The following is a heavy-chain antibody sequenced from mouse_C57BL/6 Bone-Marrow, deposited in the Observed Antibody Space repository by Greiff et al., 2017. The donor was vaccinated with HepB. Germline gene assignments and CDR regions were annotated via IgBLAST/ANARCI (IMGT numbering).Heavy chain of an antibody. V-gene: IGHV1-53*01. D-gene: IGHD1-1*01. CDR2: INPSNGGT. CDR1: GYTFTSYW. J-gene: IGHJ1*03. CDR3: ARAPYDYGRDFDV. Sequence: QVQLQQPGTELVKPGASVKLSCKASGYTFTSYWMHWVKQRPGQGLEWIGNINPSNGGTNYNEKFESKATLTVDKSSSTAYMQLSSLTSEDSAVYYWARAPYDYGRDFDVWGTGTTVTVSS.